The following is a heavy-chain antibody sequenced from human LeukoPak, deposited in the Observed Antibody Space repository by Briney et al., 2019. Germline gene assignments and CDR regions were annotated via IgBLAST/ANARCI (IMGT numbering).Heavy chain of an antibody. CDR2: IYNSGST. Sequence: SETLSLTCTVSGYSISSGYYWGWIRQPPGKGLEWIGSIYNSGSTYYNPYLKSRVTISVDTSKNQFSLKLSSVTAADTAVYYCAREIAAAGFYYFDYWGQGTLVTVSS. CDR3: AREIAAAGFYYFDY. J-gene: IGHJ4*02. CDR1: GYSISSGYY. D-gene: IGHD6-13*01. V-gene: IGHV4-38-2*02.